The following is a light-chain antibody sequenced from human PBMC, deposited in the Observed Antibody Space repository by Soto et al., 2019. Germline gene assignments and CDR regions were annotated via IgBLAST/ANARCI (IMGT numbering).Light chain of an antibody. V-gene: IGKV3-20*01. CDR2: GAS. J-gene: IGKJ4*01. CDR3: QQHSRSIT. CDR1: QSVSSY. Sequence: EIVLTQSPATRSLSPGERATLSCRASQSVSSYLAWYQQKPGQAPRLLIYGASIRATAIPDRFSGSGSGTDFTLTISRLEPEDSAVYYCQQHSRSITFGGGTKVEIK.